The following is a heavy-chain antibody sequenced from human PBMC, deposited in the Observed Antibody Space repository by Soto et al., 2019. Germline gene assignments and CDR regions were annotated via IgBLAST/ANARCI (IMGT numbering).Heavy chain of an antibody. CDR3: AKSQVSVVTAIPGY. D-gene: IGHD2-21*02. V-gene: IGHV3-30*18. J-gene: IGHJ4*02. CDR2: ISYDGSNK. Sequence: GGSLRLSCAASGFTFSSYGMHWVRPAPGKGLEWVAVISYDGSNKYYADSVKGRFTISRDNSKNTLYLQVNSLRAEDTAVYYCAKSQVSVVTAIPGYWGQGTLVTVSS. CDR1: GFTFSSYG.